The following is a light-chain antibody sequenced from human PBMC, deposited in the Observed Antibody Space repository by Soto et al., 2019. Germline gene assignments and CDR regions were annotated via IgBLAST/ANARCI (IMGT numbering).Light chain of an antibody. J-gene: IGKJ2*01. Sequence: EIVMTQSPVTLSVSPGERATLSCRASQSVRSNLAWYQQKPGQAPSLLIYGAFTRATGIPTRFSGTGSGTEFTLTISSLQSEDFALYYCQHYNNWPPYTFGQGTRLEIK. CDR1: QSVRSN. V-gene: IGKV3-15*01. CDR3: QHYNNWPPYT. CDR2: GAF.